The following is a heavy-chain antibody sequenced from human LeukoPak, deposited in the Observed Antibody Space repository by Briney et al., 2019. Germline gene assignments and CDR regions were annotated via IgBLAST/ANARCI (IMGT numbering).Heavy chain of an antibody. CDR3: AISSNSALALPYFYH. D-gene: IGHD5-18*01. J-gene: IGHJ4*02. CDR2: IYYSGST. CDR1: GGSISSYS. V-gene: IGHV4-59*01. Sequence: KPSETLSLTCTDPGGSISSYSWSWIRQPPGKRLEWIGYIYYSGSTNYNPSLKSRVTISVDTFKNEFSLHMSSVNTAGTAVYYCAISSNSALALPYFYHWGQGSLVTVSS.